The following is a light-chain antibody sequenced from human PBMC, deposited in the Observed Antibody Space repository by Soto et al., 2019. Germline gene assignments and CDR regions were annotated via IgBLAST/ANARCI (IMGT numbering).Light chain of an antibody. CDR2: GPS. J-gene: IGKJ1*01. Sequence: EIVLTHSPGTPSLSAGEMAILSCTASQSVSGSYLAWPQQKRVQPLRLLICGPSNSATGIPDTCSGSPSVADFTPTISRLEPEDFSVYYCQQYGGSWAFGQGTKV. V-gene: IGKV3-20*01. CDR1: QSVSGSY. CDR3: QQYGGSWA.